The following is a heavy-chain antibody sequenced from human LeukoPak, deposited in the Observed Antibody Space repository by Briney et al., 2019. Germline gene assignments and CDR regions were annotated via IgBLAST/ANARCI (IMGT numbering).Heavy chain of an antibody. D-gene: IGHD6-13*01. CDR1: GGSISSYY. J-gene: IGHJ4*02. CDR2: IYYSGST. V-gene: IGHV4-39*01. Sequence: SETLSLTCTVSGGSISSYYWGWIRQPPGKGLEWIGSIYYSGSTYYNPSLKSRVTISVDTSKNQFSLKLSSVTAADTAAYYCARSYWDSSNFDYWGQGTLVTVSS. CDR3: ARSYWDSSNFDY.